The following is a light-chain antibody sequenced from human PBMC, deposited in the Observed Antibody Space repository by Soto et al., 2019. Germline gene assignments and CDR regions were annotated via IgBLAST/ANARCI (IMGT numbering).Light chain of an antibody. CDR3: CSYAGTYIYV. V-gene: IGLV2-11*01. J-gene: IGLJ1*01. CDR2: DVS. CDR1: SSDVGSYTY. Sequence: QSALTQPRSVSGSPGRSVTISCTGTSSDVGSYTYVSWYQQHPGKAPKLMIYDVSRRPSGVPDRFSGSKSGNTASLTISGLQAEDEADYYCCSYAGTYIYVFGTGTKVTVL.